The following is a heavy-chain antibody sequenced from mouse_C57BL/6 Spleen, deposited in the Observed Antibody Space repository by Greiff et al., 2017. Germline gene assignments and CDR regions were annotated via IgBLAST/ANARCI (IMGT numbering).Heavy chain of an antibody. CDR3: ARGELAQWAMDY. D-gene: IGHD3-2*02. V-gene: IGHV1-19*01. CDR1: GYTFTDYY. Sequence: EVQVVESGPVLVKPGASVKMSCKASGYTFTDYYMNWVKQSHGKSLEWIGVINPYNGGTSYNQKFKGKATLTVDKSSSTAYMELNSLTSEDSAVYYCARGELAQWAMDYWGQGTSVTVSS. CDR2: INPYNGGT. J-gene: IGHJ4*01.